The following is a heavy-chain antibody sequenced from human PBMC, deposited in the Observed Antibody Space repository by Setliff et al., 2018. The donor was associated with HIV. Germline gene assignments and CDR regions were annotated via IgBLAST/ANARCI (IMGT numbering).Heavy chain of an antibody. J-gene: IGHJ6*04. V-gene: IGHV3-48*03. D-gene: IGHD5-18*01. Sequence: GGSLRLSCAASGFTFSSYEMNWVRQAPGKGLEWVSYISSSGSTVYYADSAKGRFTISRDNAKNSLYLQMNSLRAEDTAVYYCAILDVDTTMVIYYGMDIWGTGTTVTVSS. CDR2: ISSSGSTV. CDR3: AILDVDTTMVIYYGMDI. CDR1: GFTFSSYE.